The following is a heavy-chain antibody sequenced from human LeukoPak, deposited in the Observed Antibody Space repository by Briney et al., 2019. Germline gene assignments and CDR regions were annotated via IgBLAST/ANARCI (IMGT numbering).Heavy chain of an antibody. V-gene: IGHV3-30*13. CDR3: ARVRGGRSWYYYGMDV. Sequence: GGSLRLSCAASGFTLSTNWMSWVRQAPGKGLEWVAVISYDGDNEYYADSVKGQFTISRDNSKDRLYLQMNSLRLEDTAMYYCARVRGGRSWYYYGMDVWGRGTTVTVSS. D-gene: IGHD3-16*01. J-gene: IGHJ6*02. CDR2: ISYDGDNE. CDR1: GFTLSTNW.